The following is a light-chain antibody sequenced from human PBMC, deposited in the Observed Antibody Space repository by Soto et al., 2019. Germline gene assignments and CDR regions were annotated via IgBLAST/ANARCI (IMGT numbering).Light chain of an antibody. Sequence: EIVLTQSPGTLSLSPGERATLSCRASQSVSSSYLAWYQQKPGQAPRLLIYGASSRATGIPDRFSGSGSGTDFTLTISRLEXXXXAVYYCQQYDSSPKTFGQGTKVEIK. V-gene: IGKV3-20*01. CDR2: GAS. CDR3: QQYDSSPKT. J-gene: IGKJ1*01. CDR1: QSVSSSY.